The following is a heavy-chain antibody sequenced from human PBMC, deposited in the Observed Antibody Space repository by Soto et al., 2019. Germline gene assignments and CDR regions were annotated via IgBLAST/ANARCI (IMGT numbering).Heavy chain of an antibody. D-gene: IGHD3-10*01. CDR1: DFDFSSYG. CDR2: SSYDGRET. J-gene: IGHJ4*02. Sequence: GGSLRLSCAASDFDFSSYGIHWVRQAPGKGLEWVAASSYDGRETFYADSAKGRFTVSKEMSKNTAFLQMNALGHEDTAVYFCARDSGWPILNFDNWGQGTPVTVSS. V-gene: IGHV3-30*03. CDR3: ARDSGWPILNFDN.